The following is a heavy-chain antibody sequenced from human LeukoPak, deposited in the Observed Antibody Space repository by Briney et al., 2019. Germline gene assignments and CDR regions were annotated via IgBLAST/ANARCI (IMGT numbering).Heavy chain of an antibody. CDR1: GGTFSSYA. V-gene: IGHV1-69*13. Sequence: SVKVSCKASGGTFSSYAISWVRQAPGQGLEWMGGIIPIFDTANYAQKFQGGVTITADESTSTAYMELSSLKSEDTAVYYCARDGVGATKRGAFDYWGQGTLVTVSS. J-gene: IGHJ4*02. CDR3: ARDGVGATKRGAFDY. D-gene: IGHD1-26*01. CDR2: IIPIFDTA.